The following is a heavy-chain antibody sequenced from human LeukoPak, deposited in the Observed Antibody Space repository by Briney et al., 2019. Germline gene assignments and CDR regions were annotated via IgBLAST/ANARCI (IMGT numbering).Heavy chain of an antibody. D-gene: IGHD5-18*01. V-gene: IGHV6-1*01. CDR3: ARGRRGYSYGYFGLDWFDP. Sequence: SQTLSLTCAISGDSVSSNSAAWDWVRQSPSRGLEWLGRTYYRSKLYNDYAVSVKSRITINPDTSKNQFSLQLNSVTPEDTAVYYCARGRRGYSYGYFGLDWFDPWGQGTLVTVSS. J-gene: IGHJ5*02. CDR1: GDSVSSNSAA. CDR2: TYYRSKLYN.